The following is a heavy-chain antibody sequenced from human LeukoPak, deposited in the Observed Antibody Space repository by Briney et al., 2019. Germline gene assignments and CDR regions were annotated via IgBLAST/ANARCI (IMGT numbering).Heavy chain of an antibody. J-gene: IGHJ4*02. Sequence: PSETLSLTCALYGGSFSGYYWSWIRQPPGKGLEWIGEINHSGSTNYNPSLKSRVTISVDTSKNQFSLKLSSVTAADTAVYYCARGVIGQVGYYGSGSYYRRGYYFDYWGQGTLVTVSS. CDR3: ARGVIGQVGYYGSGSYYRRGYYFDY. D-gene: IGHD3-10*01. CDR1: GGSFSGYY. CDR2: INHSGST. V-gene: IGHV4-34*01.